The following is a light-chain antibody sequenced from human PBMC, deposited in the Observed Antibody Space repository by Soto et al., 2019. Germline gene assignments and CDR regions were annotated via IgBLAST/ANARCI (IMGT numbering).Light chain of an antibody. CDR3: QQSYTAPYT. V-gene: IGKV1-39*01. CDR1: QDIRTF. Sequence: DIQMTQSPPSLSPSVGDKVTITCRTSQDIRTFLNWYRQKPGKAPELLMYYASTLQSGVSSRLNGSGSWTDFTLTLTSLQPVDSATYYCQQSYTAPYTFCQGTKL. J-gene: IGKJ2*01. CDR2: YAS.